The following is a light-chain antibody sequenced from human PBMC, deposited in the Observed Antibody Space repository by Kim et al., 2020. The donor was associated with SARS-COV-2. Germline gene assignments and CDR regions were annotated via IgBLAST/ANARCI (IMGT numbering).Light chain of an antibody. Sequence: EIVMTQSPATLSVSPGERVTLSCRASQSISTNLGWYQQKPGQAPRLLIYGASTRATGIPARFSGSGSGTEFTLTISSLQSEDFAVYCCQQYNDWPWTFGQGN. CDR3: QQYNDWPWT. CDR1: QSISTN. V-gene: IGKV3-15*01. CDR2: GAS. J-gene: IGKJ1*01.